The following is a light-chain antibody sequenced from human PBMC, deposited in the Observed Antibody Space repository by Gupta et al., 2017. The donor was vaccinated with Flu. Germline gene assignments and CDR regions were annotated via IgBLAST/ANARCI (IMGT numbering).Light chain of an antibody. J-gene: IGLJ2*01. Sequence: SSELTQDPAVSVALGQTVRTTCQGDSLRSYYASWYQQKPGQAPVLVIYGKNNRPSGIPDRFSGSSSGNTASLTITGAQAEDEADYYCNSRDSSGNHVFGGGTKLTVL. CDR2: GKN. V-gene: IGLV3-19*01. CDR3: NSRDSSGNHV. CDR1: SLRSYY.